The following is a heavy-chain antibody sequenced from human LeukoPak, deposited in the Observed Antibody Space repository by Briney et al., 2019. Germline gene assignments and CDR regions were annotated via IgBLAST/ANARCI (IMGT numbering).Heavy chain of an antibody. J-gene: IGHJ4*02. CDR1: GFSFSSYA. Sequence: HSGGSLRLSCATSGFSFSSYAMSWVRQAPGKGLEWVSAISGSGGSTYYAESVNGRFTNSRDNSKNTMYLPMNSLRAEDTAVYYCAKDREGYDILTGYYYWGQGTLVTVSS. CDR2: ISGSGGST. V-gene: IGHV3-23*01. CDR3: AKDREGYDILTGYYY. D-gene: IGHD3-9*01.